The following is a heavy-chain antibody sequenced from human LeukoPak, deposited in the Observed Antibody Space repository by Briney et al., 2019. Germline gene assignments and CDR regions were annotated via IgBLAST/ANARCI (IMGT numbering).Heavy chain of an antibody. CDR3: ARNPPAAFGPDI. D-gene: IGHD2-2*01. CDR1: GFTSSSYS. J-gene: IGHJ3*02. V-gene: IGHV3-21*01. Sequence: GGSLRLSCAASGFTSSSYSMNWVRQAPGKGLEWVSSISSSSSYIYYADSVKGRFTISRDNAKNSLYLQMNSLRAEDTAVYYCARNPPAAFGPDIWGQGTMVTVSS. CDR2: ISSSSSYI.